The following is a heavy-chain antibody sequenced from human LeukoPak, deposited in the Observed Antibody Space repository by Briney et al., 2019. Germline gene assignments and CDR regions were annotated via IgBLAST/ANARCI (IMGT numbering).Heavy chain of an antibody. CDR3: AREGVDTAMAYDY. Sequence: GGSLRLSCAASGFTFSSYAMHWVRQAPGKGLEYVSAISSNGGSTYYANSVKGRFTISRDNSKNTLYLQMGSLRAEDMAVYYCAREGVDTAMAYDYWGQGTLVTVSS. V-gene: IGHV3-64*01. J-gene: IGHJ4*02. CDR1: GFTFSSYA. CDR2: ISSNGGST. D-gene: IGHD5-18*01.